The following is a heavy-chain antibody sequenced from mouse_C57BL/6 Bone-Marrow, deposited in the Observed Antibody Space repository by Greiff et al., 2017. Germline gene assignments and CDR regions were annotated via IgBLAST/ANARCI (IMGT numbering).Heavy chain of an antibody. CDR2: INPNNGGT. CDR3: AREGGYYWYFDV. V-gene: IGHV1-26*01. J-gene: IGHJ1*03. CDR1: GYTFTDYY. Sequence: EVQLQQSGPELVKPGASVKISCKASGYTFTDYYMNWVKQSHGKSLEWIGDINPNNGGTSYNQKFKGKATLTVDKSSSTAYMELRSLTSEDSAVYYSAREGGYYWYFDVWGTGTTVTVSS. D-gene: IGHD1-1*02.